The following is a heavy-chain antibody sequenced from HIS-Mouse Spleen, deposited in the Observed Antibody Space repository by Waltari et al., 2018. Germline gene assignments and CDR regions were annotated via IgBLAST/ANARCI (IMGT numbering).Heavy chain of an antibody. D-gene: IGHD6-13*01. CDR3: AREIPYSSSWYDWYFDL. CDR2: IYYSGST. Sequence: QLQLQESGPGLVKPSETLSLTCTVPGCSISSSSYSWGWLRQPPGKGLEWIGSIYYSGSTYYNPSLKSRVTISVDTSKNQFSLKLSSVTAADTAVYYCAREIPYSSSWYDWYFDLWGRGTLVTVSS. V-gene: IGHV4-39*07. J-gene: IGHJ2*01. CDR1: GCSISSSSYS.